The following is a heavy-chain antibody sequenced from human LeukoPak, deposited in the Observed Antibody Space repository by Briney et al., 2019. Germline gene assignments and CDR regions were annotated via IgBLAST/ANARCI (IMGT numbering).Heavy chain of an antibody. D-gene: IGHD3-16*02. J-gene: IGHJ4*02. CDR1: GFTFSSYA. V-gene: IGHV3-23*01. CDR2: ISGSGGST. Sequence: HPGGSLRLSCAASGFTFSSYAMSWVRQAPGKGLEWVSAISGSGGSTYYADSVKGRFTISRDNSKNTLYLQMNSLRAEDTAVYYCAKDVIKGNYDYVWGSYRPDYWGQGTLVTVSS. CDR3: AKDVIKGNYDYVWGSYRPDY.